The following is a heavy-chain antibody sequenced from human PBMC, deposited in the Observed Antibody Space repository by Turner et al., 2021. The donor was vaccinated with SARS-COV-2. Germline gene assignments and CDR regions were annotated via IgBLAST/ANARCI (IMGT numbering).Heavy chain of an antibody. CDR3: ARGGYCSSTSCSPYWYFDL. D-gene: IGHD2-2*01. CDR2: MNPDSGNT. J-gene: IGHJ2*01. V-gene: IGHV1-8*03. CDR1: GYTFTSYD. Sequence: QVQLVQSGAEVKKPGASVKVSCKASGYTFTSYDINWVRQATGQGLEWMGWMNPDSGNTAYAQKFQGRVTITRNTSISTAYMELSSLRSEDTAVYYCARGGYCSSTSCSPYWYFDLWDRGTLVTVSS.